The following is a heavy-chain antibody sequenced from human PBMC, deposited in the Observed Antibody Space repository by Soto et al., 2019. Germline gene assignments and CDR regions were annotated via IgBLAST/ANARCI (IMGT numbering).Heavy chain of an antibody. J-gene: IGHJ6*03. CDR2: INWNGGST. CDR3: ARVPVAESHPYYYYYMDV. Sequence: GGSLRLSCAASGFTFDDYGMSWVRQAPGKGLEWVSGINWNGGSTGYADSVKGRFTISRDNAKNSLYLQMNSLRAEDTALYHCARVPVAESHPYYYYYMDVWGKGTTVTVSS. V-gene: IGHV3-20*01. CDR1: GFTFDDYG. D-gene: IGHD3-10*01.